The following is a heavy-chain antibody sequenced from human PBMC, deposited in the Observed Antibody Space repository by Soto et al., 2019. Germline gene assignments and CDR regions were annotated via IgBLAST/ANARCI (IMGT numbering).Heavy chain of an antibody. CDR2: ISGSGGST. D-gene: IGHD5-12*01. J-gene: IGHJ6*02. Sequence: EVQLLESGGGLVQPGGSLRLSCAASGFTFSSYAMSWVRQAPGKGLEWVSAISGSGGSTYYADSVKGRFTISRDNSKNTLYLQMNSLRAEDTAVYYCASRRDGYRYYYCYGMDVWGQGTTVTVSS. V-gene: IGHV3-23*01. CDR3: ASRRDGYRYYYCYGMDV. CDR1: GFTFSSYA.